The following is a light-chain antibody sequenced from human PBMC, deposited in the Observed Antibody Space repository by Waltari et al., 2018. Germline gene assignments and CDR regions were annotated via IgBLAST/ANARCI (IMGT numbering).Light chain of an antibody. J-gene: IGLJ3*02. CDR1: SSKIRAGHD. CDR2: NN. Sequence: QSVLTQPPSLSGAPGQRVTFSCTGSSSKIRAGHDVHWYQHRPGTAPKVLLYNNNRPSGVPDRFSGSKSGTSASLAITGLLPEDEADYYCQSYDRSLSAWVFGGGTKLTVL. V-gene: IGLV1-40*01. CDR3: QSYDRSLSAWV.